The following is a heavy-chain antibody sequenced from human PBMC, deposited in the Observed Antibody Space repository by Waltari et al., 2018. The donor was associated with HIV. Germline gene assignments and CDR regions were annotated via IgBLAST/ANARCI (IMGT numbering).Heavy chain of an antibody. V-gene: IGHV3-74*01. CDR1: GFRVSRYW. CDR2: INPDGNTI. J-gene: IGHJ4*02. CDR3: VKDMFGEYDY. Sequence: EVQLVQSGGGLVQPGGSRRPSCAASGFRVSRYWMHWVRQIPGQGLVWVSRINPDGNTINYADSVRGRFTISRDYAKNTLYLQMNSLRDEDTAMYYCVKDMFGEYDYWGQGTLVTVSS. D-gene: IGHD3-10*02.